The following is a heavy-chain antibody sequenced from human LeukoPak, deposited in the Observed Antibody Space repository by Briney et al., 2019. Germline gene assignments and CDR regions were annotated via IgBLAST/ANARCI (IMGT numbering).Heavy chain of an antibody. CDR1: GFTVSSNY. V-gene: IGHV3-53*01. CDR3: ARDVGRYYDSSGYKNLRDY. Sequence: GGSLRLSCAASGFTVSSNYMSWVRQAPGKGLEWVSVIYSGGSTYYADSVKGRFTISRDNSKNTLYLQMNSLRAEDTAADYCARDVGRYYDSSGYKNLRDYWGQGTLVTVSS. D-gene: IGHD3-22*01. J-gene: IGHJ4*02. CDR2: IYSGGST.